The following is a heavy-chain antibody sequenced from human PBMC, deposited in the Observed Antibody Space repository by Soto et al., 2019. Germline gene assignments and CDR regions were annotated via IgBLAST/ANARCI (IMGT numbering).Heavy chain of an antibody. Sequence: QVQLVQSGAEMTKPGSAVQFSCQSSGCTFNTDAMNWVRQAPGQGPEWMGDISPMFGAANYAPKFQGRVTITADESTGTSYMQLSILSSENTALYFCAREVQVHTPAVVYWGQGTLVTVSS. V-gene: IGHV1-69*19. J-gene: IGHJ4*02. CDR2: ISPMFGAA. D-gene: IGHD3-10*01. CDR1: GCTFNTDA. CDR3: AREVQVHTPAVVY.